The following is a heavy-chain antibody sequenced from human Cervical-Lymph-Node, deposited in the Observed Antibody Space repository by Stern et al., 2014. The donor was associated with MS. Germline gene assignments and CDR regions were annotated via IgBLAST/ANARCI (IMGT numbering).Heavy chain of an antibody. D-gene: IGHD2-15*01. J-gene: IGHJ6*02. CDR3: ASGGEVDGGDV. V-gene: IGHV1-46*01. CDR1: GYTLTIYY. CDR2: NNPRGGRT. Sequence: VKLEESGTEVKKPGASVKVSCKASGYTLTIYYIHWVRQAPGQGLAWMGVNNPRGGRTTYAQKFQGRVTMTRDTSTSTAYMELSSLRSDDTAVYYCASGGEVDGGDVWGQGTTVTVFS.